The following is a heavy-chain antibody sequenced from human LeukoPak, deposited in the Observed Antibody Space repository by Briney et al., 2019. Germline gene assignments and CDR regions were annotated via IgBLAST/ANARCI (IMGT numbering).Heavy chain of an antibody. Sequence: ASVKVSCKTSGGTFSLYAVSWVRQAPGQGLEWMGGIIPIFGTTNYAQNFQGRVTITTDESTSTAYMGLSSLGPEDTAVYYCARGNYYYYYMDVWGKGTTVTVS. CDR3: ARGNYYYYYMDV. J-gene: IGHJ6*03. V-gene: IGHV1-69*05. CDR1: GGTFSLYA. CDR2: IIPIFGTT.